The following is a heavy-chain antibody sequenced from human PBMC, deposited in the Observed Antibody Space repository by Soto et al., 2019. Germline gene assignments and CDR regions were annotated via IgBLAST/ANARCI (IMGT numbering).Heavy chain of an antibody. J-gene: IGHJ4*02. CDR1: GFTFSSYW. CDR3: ARDLYYDSSGYIFDY. Sequence: GGSLRLSCAASGFTFSSYWMHWVRQAPGKGLVWVSRINSDGSSATYADSVKGRFTVSRDNAKNTLYLQMNSLRAEDTAVYYCARDLYYDSSGYIFDYWGQGTLVTVSS. V-gene: IGHV3-74*01. D-gene: IGHD3-22*01. CDR2: INSDGSSA.